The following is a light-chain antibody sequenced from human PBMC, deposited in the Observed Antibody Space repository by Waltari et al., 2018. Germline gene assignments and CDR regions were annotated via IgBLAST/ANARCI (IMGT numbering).Light chain of an antibody. CDR1: PNMNSY. Sequence: DIQMTQSPSTLSASVGDRVSITFRASPNMNSYLAWYQPKPGKAPKLLIYGASSLESGVPLRFSGTASGTEFTLTISSLQPDDFATYYCHRYDSFPNTFGQGTK. V-gene: IGKV1-5*01. J-gene: IGKJ2*01. CDR2: GAS. CDR3: HRYDSFPNT.